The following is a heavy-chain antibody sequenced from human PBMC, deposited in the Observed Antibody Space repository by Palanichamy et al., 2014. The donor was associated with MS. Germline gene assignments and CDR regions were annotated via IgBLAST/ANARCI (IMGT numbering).Heavy chain of an antibody. V-gene: IGHV3-30*03. CDR3: ATSPAVVTFDH. CDR1: ASTLSTYG. J-gene: IGHJ4*02. Sequence: QVHLVESGGAVVQPGTSLTISCGASASTLSTYGMHWVRQAPGKGLEWVALISYVGDDTFYADSVKGRFTISKDTSKNTLLLQMNSLRPDDTAVYYCATSPAVVTFDHWGQGTLATVSA. CDR2: ISYVGDDT. D-gene: IGHD4-23*01.